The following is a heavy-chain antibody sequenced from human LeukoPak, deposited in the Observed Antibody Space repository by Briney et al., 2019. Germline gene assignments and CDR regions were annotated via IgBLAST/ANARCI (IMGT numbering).Heavy chain of an antibody. D-gene: IGHD5-24*01. CDR3: ASDLERDGYNMPETP. J-gene: IGHJ5*02. CDR1: GGTFSSYA. CDR2: IIPIFGTA. V-gene: IGHV1-69*13. Sequence: SVKVSCKASGGTFSSYAISWVRQAPGQGLEWMGGIIPIFGTANYAQKFQGRVTITADESTSTAYMELSSLRSEDTAVYYRASDLERDGYNMPETPWGQGTLVTVSS.